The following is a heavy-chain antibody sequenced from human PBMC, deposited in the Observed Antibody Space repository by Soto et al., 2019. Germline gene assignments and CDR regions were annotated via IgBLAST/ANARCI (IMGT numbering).Heavy chain of an antibody. CDR2: IYYSGST. J-gene: IGHJ5*01. CDR1: GGSISSSSYY. D-gene: IGHD2-15*01. CDR3: ARGALGYCIGVSRSPSSSFDS. Sequence: LSLTCTVSGGSISSSSYYWGWIRQPPGKGLEWIGNIYYSGSTYYNPSLKSRVTISVDTSKNQFSLKLSSVTAADTAVYYCARGALGYCIGVSRSPSSSFDSRCQGPFVTVSA. V-gene: IGHV4-39*07.